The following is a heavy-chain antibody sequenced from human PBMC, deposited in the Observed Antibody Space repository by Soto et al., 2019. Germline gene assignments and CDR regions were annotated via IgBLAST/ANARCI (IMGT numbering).Heavy chain of an antibody. V-gene: IGHV3-30-3*01. D-gene: IGHD6-13*01. CDR1: GFTFSSYA. J-gene: IGHJ4*02. CDR2: ISYDGSNK. CDR3: ARYAVYSSLVGYFDY. Sequence: QVQLVESGGGGVQTGRSLRLSCAASGFTFSSYAMHWVRQAPGKGLEWVAVISYDGSNKYYADSVKGRFTISRDNSKNTLYLQMNSLRAEDTAAYYCARYAVYSSLVGYFDYWGQGTLVTVSS.